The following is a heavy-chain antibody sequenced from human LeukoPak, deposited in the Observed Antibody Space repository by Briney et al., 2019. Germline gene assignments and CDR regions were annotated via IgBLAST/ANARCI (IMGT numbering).Heavy chain of an antibody. J-gene: IGHJ5*02. CDR1: GGSISSGDYY. CDR2: IYYSGST. CDR3: ARDNNDEWAAAGHNWFDP. V-gene: IGHV4-30-4*08. Sequence: SQTLSLTCTVSGGSISSGDYYWSWIRQPPGKGLEWIGYIYYSGSTYYNPSLKSRVTISVDTSNNQFSLKLSSVTAADTAVYYCARDNNDEWAAAGHNWFDPWGQGTLVTVSS. D-gene: IGHD6-13*01.